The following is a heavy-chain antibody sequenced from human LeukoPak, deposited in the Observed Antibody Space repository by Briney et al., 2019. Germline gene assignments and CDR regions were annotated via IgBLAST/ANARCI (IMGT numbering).Heavy chain of an antibody. CDR2: IYYSGGT. V-gene: IGHV4-39*02. Sequence: SETLSLTCTVSGGSISSSSYYWGWIRQPPGKGLEWIGSIYYSGGTYYNPSLKSRVTISVDTSKNQFSLKLSSVTAADTAVYYCARDTTDNWNYFHYYYYMDVWGKGTTVTVSS. CDR3: ARDTTDNWNYFHYYYYMDV. D-gene: IGHD1-7*01. CDR1: GGSISSSSYY. J-gene: IGHJ6*03.